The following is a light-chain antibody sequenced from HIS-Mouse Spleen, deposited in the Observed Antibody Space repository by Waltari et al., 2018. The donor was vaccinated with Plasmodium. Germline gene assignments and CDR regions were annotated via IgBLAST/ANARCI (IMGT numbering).Light chain of an antibody. J-gene: IGKJ4*01. CDR1: QSVSSY. CDR3: QQRSNWLLT. Sequence: EIVLTQSPATLSLSPWERAPLSCRASQSVSSYLAWYQQKPGQAPRLLIYDASNRATGIPARFSGSGSGTDFTLTISSLEPEDFAVYYCQQRSNWLLTFGGGTKVEIK. CDR2: DAS. V-gene: IGKV3-11*01.